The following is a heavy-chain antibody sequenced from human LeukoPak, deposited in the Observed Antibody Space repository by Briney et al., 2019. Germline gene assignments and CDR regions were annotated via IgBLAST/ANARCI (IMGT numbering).Heavy chain of an antibody. V-gene: IGHV1-46*01. CDR3: AREEHGGLYDY. D-gene: IGHD4-23*01. Sequence: ASVKVSCKASGYILTNYYIQWVRQAPGQGLEWMGTISPNSGGTTYAQRFHGRFTVTRDTSTSSVYMELSSLTSEDTAVYYCAREEHGGLYDYWGQGTLVTVSS. CDR1: GYILTNYY. CDR2: ISPNSGGT. J-gene: IGHJ4*02.